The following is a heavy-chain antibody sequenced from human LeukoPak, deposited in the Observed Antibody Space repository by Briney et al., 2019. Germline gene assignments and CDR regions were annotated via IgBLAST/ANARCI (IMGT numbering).Heavy chain of an antibody. CDR2: IYPGDSAT. D-gene: IGHD7-27*01. CDR3: ARLQVWGGELYWYFDL. CDR1: GYTFTSYW. Sequence: GGSLKISCKGSGYTFTSYWIGWVRQLPEKGLEWMGIIYPGDSATRYRPSFVGHVTIPVDKSINAAYLQWTSLKATDTAMYYCARLQVWGGELYWYFDLWGRGTLVTVSS. J-gene: IGHJ2*01. V-gene: IGHV5-51*01.